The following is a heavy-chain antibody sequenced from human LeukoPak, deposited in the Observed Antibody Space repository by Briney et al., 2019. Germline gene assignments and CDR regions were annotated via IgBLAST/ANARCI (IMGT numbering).Heavy chain of an antibody. V-gene: IGHV3-21*01. D-gene: IGHD6-19*01. CDR1: GFTFSSYS. J-gene: IGHJ4*02. Sequence: GGSLRLSCAASGFTFSSYSMNWVRQAPGKGLEWVSSISSSSSYIYYAYSVKGRFTISRDNAKNSLYLQMNSLRAEDTAVYYCARGSIAVAGILDYWGQGTLVTVSS. CDR2: ISSSSSYI. CDR3: ARGSIAVAGILDY.